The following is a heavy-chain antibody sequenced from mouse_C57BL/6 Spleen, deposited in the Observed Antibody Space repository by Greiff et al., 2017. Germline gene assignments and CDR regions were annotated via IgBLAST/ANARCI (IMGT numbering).Heavy chain of an antibody. CDR1: GFSLTSYG. D-gene: IGHD2-3*01. CDR2: IWSDGST. Sequence: QVQLKESGPGLVAPSQSLSITCTVSGFSLTSYGVHWVRQPPGKGLEWLVVIWSDGSTTYNSALKSRLSISKDNSKSQVFLKMNSLQTDDTAMYYCARHGVYDGYYDYAMDYWGQGTSVTVSS. J-gene: IGHJ4*01. V-gene: IGHV2-6-1*01. CDR3: ARHGVYDGYYDYAMDY.